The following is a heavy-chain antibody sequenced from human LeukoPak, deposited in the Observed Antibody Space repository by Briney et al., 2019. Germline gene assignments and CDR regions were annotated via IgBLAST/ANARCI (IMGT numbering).Heavy chain of an antibody. CDR1: GFTFSNYG. Sequence: GGSLRLSCAASGFTFSNYGMHWVRQAPGKGLEWVAVIWYDGSNKYYADSVKGQFTISRDNSKNTLSLQMNSLRAEDTAVYYCARGFDFWSDSSSRYYYYGMDVWGQGTMVTVSS. CDR2: IWYDGSNK. CDR3: ARGFDFWSDSSSRYYYYGMDV. D-gene: IGHD3-3*01. V-gene: IGHV3-33*01. J-gene: IGHJ6*02.